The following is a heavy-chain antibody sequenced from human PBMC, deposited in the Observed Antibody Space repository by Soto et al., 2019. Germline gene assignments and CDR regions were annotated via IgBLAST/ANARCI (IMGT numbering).Heavy chain of an antibody. D-gene: IGHD3-10*01. CDR1: GYRLDGAW. J-gene: IGHJ4*02. V-gene: IGHV5-51*01. Sequence: PGESLKISCKGAGYRLDGAWIGWVRQMPGKGLEWMGIIKPGGSDLRYSPSFRGQVTISADAAVNTAFLQWNSLKASDTAIYYCARQITYISDFWCQGTLVTVST. CDR2: IKPGGSDL. CDR3: ARQITYISDF.